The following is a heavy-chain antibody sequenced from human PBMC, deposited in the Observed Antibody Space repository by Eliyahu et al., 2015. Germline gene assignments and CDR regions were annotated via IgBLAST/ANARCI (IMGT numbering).Heavy chain of an antibody. Sequence: QLQLQESGPGLVKPSETLSLICSVSDDSIKSQNHYWAWIRQTPGKGLEWIGSVYYSGTTYHNPSLKSRVSISIDTSRKQFSLKLTPVTAADAAVYYCARQLGILRRWFDPWGQGTRVTVSS. CDR1: DDSIKSQNHY. V-gene: IGHV4-39*01. CDR2: VYYSGTT. D-gene: IGHD2-15*01. J-gene: IGHJ5*02. CDR3: ARQLGILRRWFDP.